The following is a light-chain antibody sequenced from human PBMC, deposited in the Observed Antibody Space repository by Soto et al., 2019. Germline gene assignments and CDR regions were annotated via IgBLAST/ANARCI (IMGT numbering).Light chain of an antibody. CDR2: GAS. V-gene: IGKV3-20*01. J-gene: IGKJ1*01. CDR1: KSFSRSY. CDR3: QQYGSSSRT. Sequence: DIVSAHAPHTLASSAGERVILSGKSSKSFSRSYLAWYQQKPGQAPRLLIYGASSRATGIPDRFSGSGSGTDFTLTISRLEPEDFGVYYCQQYGSSSRTFGQGTKVDIK.